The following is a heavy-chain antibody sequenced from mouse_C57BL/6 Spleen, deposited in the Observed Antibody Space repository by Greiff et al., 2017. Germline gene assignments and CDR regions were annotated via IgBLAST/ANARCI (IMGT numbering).Heavy chain of an antibody. CDR3: ALLLQSAAGDY. V-gene: IGHV1-64*01. J-gene: IGHJ2*01. Sequence: QVQLQQPGAELVKPGASVKLSCKASGYTFTSYWMHWVKQRPGQGLEWIGMIHPNSGSTNYNEKFKSKATLTVDKSSSTAYMQLSSLTSGDSAVYYGALLLQSAAGDYWGQGTTLTVSS. CDR1: GYTFTSYW. D-gene: IGHD1-1*01. CDR2: IHPNSGST.